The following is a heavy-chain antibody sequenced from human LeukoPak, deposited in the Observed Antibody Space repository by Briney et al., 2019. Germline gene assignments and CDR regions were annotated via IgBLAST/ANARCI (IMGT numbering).Heavy chain of an antibody. D-gene: IGHD4-17*01. J-gene: IGHJ4*02. Sequence: GASVKVSCKASGGTFSSYAISWVRQAPGQGLEWMGRIIPILGIANYAQKFQGRVTITADKSTSTAYMELSSLRSEDTAVYYCARFDYADYLAFDYWGQGTLVTVSS. CDR1: GGTFSSYA. CDR3: ARFDYADYLAFDY. CDR2: IIPILGIA. V-gene: IGHV1-69*04.